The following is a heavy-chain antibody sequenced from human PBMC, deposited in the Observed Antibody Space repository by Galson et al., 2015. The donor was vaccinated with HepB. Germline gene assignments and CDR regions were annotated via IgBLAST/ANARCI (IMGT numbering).Heavy chain of an antibody. CDR3: AGDDYSNLSPMDV. J-gene: IGHJ6*03. V-gene: IGHV4-34*01. CDR2: INHSGST. Sequence: ETLSLTCAVCGGSFSGYYWSWIRQPPGKGLEWIGEINHSGSTNYNPSLKSRVTISVDTSKNQFSLKLSSVTAADTAVYYCAGDDYSNLSPMDVWGKGTTVTVSS. D-gene: IGHD4-11*01. CDR1: GGSFSGYY.